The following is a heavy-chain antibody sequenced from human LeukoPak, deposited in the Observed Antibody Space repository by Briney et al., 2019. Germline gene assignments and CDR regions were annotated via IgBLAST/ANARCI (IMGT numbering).Heavy chain of an antibody. D-gene: IGHD6-13*01. Sequence: QPGGSLRLSCAASGFTFSSYAMSWVRQAPGKGLEWVSAISGSGGSTYYADSVKGRFTISRDKSKNTLYLQMNSLRAEDTAIYYCAKEFFDSQQLVPYFDYWGQGTLATVSS. V-gene: IGHV3-23*01. J-gene: IGHJ4*02. CDR3: AKEFFDSQQLVPYFDY. CDR1: GFTFSSYA. CDR2: ISGSGGST.